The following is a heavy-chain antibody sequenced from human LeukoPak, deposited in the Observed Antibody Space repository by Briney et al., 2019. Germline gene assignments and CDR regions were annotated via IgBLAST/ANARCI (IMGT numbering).Heavy chain of an antibody. J-gene: IGHJ4*02. D-gene: IGHD1-26*01. CDR1: GYTFTSYT. CDR3: ARGLGGSGSYFLAFDY. V-gene: IGHV1-18*01. CDR2: ISAYNGNT. Sequence: ASVKVSCKASGYTFTSYTINWVRQAPGQGLEWMGWISAYNGNTKYAQRLQGRVTMTTDTSTSTAYMELRSLRSDDTAVYYCARGLGGSGSYFLAFDYWGQGTLVTVSS.